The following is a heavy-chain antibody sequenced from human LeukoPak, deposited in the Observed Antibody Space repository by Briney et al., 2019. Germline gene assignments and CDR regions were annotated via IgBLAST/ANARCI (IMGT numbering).Heavy chain of an antibody. CDR3: ASRCPDIVVVPAAKRSYYYYYMDV. CDR2: INHSGST. D-gene: IGHD2-2*01. CDR1: GGSFSGYY. Sequence: SETLSLTCAVYGGSFSGYYWSWIRQPPGKGLEWIGEINHSGSTNYNPSLKSRVTISVDTSKNQFSLKLSSVTAADTAVYYCASRCPDIVVVPAAKRSYYYYYMDVWGKGTTVTVSS. J-gene: IGHJ6*03. V-gene: IGHV4-34*01.